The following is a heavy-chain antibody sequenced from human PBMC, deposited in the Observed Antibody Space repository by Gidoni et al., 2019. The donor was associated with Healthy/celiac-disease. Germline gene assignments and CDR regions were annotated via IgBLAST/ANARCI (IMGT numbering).Heavy chain of an antibody. D-gene: IGHD3-16*01. CDR3: ARVGMGDYAFDI. J-gene: IGHJ3*02. Sequence: QLVESGGGLVLPGGYLRLSCAASGITFSSYDMHWVRQPTGKGLEWVSAIGTAGDTYYPGSVKGRFTISRENAKNSLYLQMNSLRAGDTAVYYCARVGMGDYAFDIWGQGTMVTVSS. CDR1: GITFSSYD. V-gene: IGHV3-13*01. CDR2: IGTAGDT.